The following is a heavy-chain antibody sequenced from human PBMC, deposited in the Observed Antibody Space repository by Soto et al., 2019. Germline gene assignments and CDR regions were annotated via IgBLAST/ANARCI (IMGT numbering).Heavy chain of an antibody. J-gene: IGHJ4*02. CDR2: ISGSGGST. V-gene: IGHV3-23*01. CDR1: GFTFSSYA. D-gene: IGHD2-8*01. CDR3: AKALLYFTDGVCTFDY. Sequence: GGSLRLSCAASGFTFSSYATSWVRQAPGKGLEWVSAISGSGGSTYYADSVKGRFTISRDNSKNTLYLQMNSLRAEDTAVYYCAKALLYFTDGVCTFDYWGQGTLVTVSS.